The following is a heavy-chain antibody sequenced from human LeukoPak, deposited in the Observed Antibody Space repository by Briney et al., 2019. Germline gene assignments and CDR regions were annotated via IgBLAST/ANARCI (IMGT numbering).Heavy chain of an antibody. CDR3: ARDRQDFYYGLDV. Sequence: ASVKVSCKASGYTFTTYYIHWVRQAPGQRREWMGVINPIDGTTTYAKKFKGRVTMTRDTSTSTVYMDLSSLKSEDTAVYYCARDRQDFYYGLDVWGQGTTVTVAS. J-gene: IGHJ6*02. V-gene: IGHV1-46*01. CDR2: INPIDGTT. CDR1: GYTFTTYY.